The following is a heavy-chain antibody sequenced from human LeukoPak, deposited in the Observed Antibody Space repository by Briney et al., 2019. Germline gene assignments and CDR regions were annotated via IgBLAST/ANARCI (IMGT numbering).Heavy chain of an antibody. V-gene: IGHV1-46*01. CDR2: INPSGGIT. J-gene: IGHJ1*01. CDR3: ARDAAAGTIHFQH. D-gene: IGHD6-13*01. Sequence: ASVKVSCKASGYTFTTYSIHWVRQAPGQGLEWMGIINPSGGITNYAQRFQGRVTMTRDMSTSTVYMELSSLRSEDTAMYYCARDAAAGTIHFQHWGQGTLVTVSS. CDR1: GYTFTTYS.